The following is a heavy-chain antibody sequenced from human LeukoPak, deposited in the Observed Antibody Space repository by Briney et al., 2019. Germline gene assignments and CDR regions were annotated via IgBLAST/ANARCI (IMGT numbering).Heavy chain of an antibody. J-gene: IGHJ3*02. V-gene: IGHV3-23*01. CDR1: GFTFRSYA. D-gene: IGHD2-21*02. CDR2: ISGSGGST. Sequence: GGSLRLSCAASGFTFRSYAMSGVRQAPGKGLEWVSAISGSGGSTYYADSVKGRFTISRDNSKNTLYLQMNSLRAEDTAVYYCAKIVVVTDDAFDIWGQGTMVTVSS. CDR3: AKIVVVTDDAFDI.